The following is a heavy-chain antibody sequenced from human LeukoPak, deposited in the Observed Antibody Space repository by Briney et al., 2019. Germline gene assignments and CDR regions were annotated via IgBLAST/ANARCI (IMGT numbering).Heavy chain of an antibody. D-gene: IGHD1-7*01. CDR3: ASETEIGNYDAVDI. J-gene: IGHJ3*02. Sequence: GGSLRLSCAASVLTFRSYEMNWVRQPPGKGLEWDSYISRGGSTIYYTDSVKGGFTVSRDNAENSLYLQMNSLRAEDTAVYYCASETEIGNYDAVDIWGQGTMVTVSS. CDR2: ISRGGSTI. V-gene: IGHV3-48*03. CDR1: VLTFRSYE.